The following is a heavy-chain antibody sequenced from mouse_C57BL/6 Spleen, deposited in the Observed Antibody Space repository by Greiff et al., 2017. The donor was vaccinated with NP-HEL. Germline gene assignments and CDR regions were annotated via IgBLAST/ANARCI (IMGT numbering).Heavy chain of an antibody. J-gene: IGHJ4*01. Sequence: EVQLQESGPGLVKPSQSLSLTCSVTGYSITSGYYWNWIRQFPGNKLEWMGYISYDGSNNYNPSLKNRISITRDTSKNQFFLKLNSVTTEDTATYYCARADSSGYYYAMDYWGQGTSVTVSS. CDR1: GYSITSGYY. D-gene: IGHD3-2*02. CDR3: ARADSSGYYYAMDY. CDR2: ISYDGSN. V-gene: IGHV3-6*01.